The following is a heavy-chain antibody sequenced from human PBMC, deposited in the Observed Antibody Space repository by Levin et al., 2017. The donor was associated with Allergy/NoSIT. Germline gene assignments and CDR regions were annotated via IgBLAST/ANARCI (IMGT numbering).Heavy chain of an antibody. CDR1: GYTFTSYD. D-gene: IGHD6-13*01. J-gene: IGHJ5*02. V-gene: IGHV1-8*01. Sequence: ASVKVSCKASGYTFTSYDINWVRQATGQGLEWMGWMNPNSGNTGYAQNFQGRVTMTRNTSISTAYMELSSLRSEDTAVYYCARGGSSWYGSRWFDPWGQGTLVTVSS. CDR2: MNPNSGNT. CDR3: ARGGSSWYGSRWFDP.